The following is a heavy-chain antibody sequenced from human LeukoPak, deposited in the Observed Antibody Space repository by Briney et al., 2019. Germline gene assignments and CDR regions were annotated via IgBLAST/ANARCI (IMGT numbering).Heavy chain of an antibody. CDR2: ISSSSTTI. V-gene: IGHV3-48*04. Sequence: GGSLRLSCAASGFTFKTYSMHWVRQAPGKGLEWISYISSSSTTIFYADSVNGRFTISRDNSKNSLYLQMNSLRPDDTAVYYCVNSQWLLLDYFDSWGQGTLVTVSS. CDR1: GFTFKTYS. J-gene: IGHJ4*02. D-gene: IGHD6-19*01. CDR3: VNSQWLLLDYFDS.